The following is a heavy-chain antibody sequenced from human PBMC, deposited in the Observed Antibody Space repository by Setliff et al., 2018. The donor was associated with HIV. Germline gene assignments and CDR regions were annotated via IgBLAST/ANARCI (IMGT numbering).Heavy chain of an antibody. CDR1: GGSISSHC. CDR2: VYNSGTT. V-gene: IGHV4-59*11. CDR3: NIYYYYYMDV. J-gene: IGHJ6*03. Sequence: PSETLSLTCTVSGGSISSHCWSWIRQSPGKALEWIGYVYNSGTTKYNPSLKSRVTISVDTSKNQFSLRLNSVTAADTAVYYCNIYYYYYMDVWGKGTTVTVSS.